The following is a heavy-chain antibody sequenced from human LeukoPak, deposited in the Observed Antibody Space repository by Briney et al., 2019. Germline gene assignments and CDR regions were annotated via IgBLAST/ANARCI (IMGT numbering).Heavy chain of an antibody. CDR3: AKDMAAYYYASGNIDY. Sequence: PGGSLRLSCAASGFTFVDYAMHWVRQAPGKGLEWVSLISWDGGGTYYADTVKGRFTISRDNSKNSLYLQMNSLRAEDTALYYCAKDMAAYYYASGNIDYWGQGTLVTVSS. J-gene: IGHJ4*02. V-gene: IGHV3-43D*03. CDR1: GFTFVDYA. CDR2: ISWDGGGT. D-gene: IGHD3-10*01.